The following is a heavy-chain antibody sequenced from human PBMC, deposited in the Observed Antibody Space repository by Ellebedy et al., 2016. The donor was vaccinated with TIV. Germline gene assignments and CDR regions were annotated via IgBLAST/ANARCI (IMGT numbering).Heavy chain of an antibody. J-gene: IGHJ4*02. CDR3: ASVLGGSSWPSFDV. V-gene: IGHV3-7*01. D-gene: IGHD6-13*01. CDR1: GFTFNSYW. CDR2: IKADGSER. Sequence: GGSLRLSCAASGFTFNSYWMSWVRQAPGKGLEWVANIKADGSERYYVDYVRGRFTISRDDAKNSLYLQINSLRVDDTAMYYCASVLGGSSWPSFDVWGQGTPVTVS.